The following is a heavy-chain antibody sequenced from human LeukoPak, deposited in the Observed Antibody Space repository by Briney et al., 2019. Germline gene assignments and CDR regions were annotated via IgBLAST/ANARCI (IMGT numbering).Heavy chain of an antibody. Sequence: QPGGSLRLSCAVSGLTFNNYAMSWVRQAPGKGLEWVSAISKSGDHTYYAASAKGRFTIYRDNSKNTQYLQTNSLRVEDTAVYYCARGRPHGNDYWGQGTLVTVSS. CDR1: GLTFNNYA. D-gene: IGHD4-23*01. V-gene: IGHV3-23*01. CDR2: ISKSGDHT. CDR3: ARGRPHGNDY. J-gene: IGHJ4*02.